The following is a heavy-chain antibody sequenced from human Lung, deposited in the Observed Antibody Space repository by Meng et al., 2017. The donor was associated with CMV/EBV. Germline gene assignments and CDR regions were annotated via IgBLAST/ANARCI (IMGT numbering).Heavy chain of an antibody. CDR1: GFTFSSSA. D-gene: IGHD3-3*01. V-gene: IGHV3-30*04. CDR3: ARGIKEWSYFYYHAMAV. CDR2: VSYDGSHK. J-gene: IGHJ6*02. Sequence: GESLKISCAASGFTFSSSAMHWVRQAPGKGLEWVAVVSYDGSHKYYADSVKGRFTISRDNSKNSLYLQMNSLRPEDTAVYYCARGIKEWSYFYYHAMAVWGPG.